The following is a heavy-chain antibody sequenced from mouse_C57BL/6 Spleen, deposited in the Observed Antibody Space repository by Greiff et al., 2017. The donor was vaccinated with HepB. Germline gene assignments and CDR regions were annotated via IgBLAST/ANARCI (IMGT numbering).Heavy chain of an antibody. CDR1: GYSFTDYN. Sequence: VHVKQSGPELVKPGASVKISCKASGYSFTDYNMNWVKQSNGKSLEWIGVINPNYGTTSYNQKFKGKATLTVDQSSSTAYMKLNSLTSEDSAVYYWASYYGYWYFDVWGTGTTVTVSS. V-gene: IGHV1-39*01. D-gene: IGHD1-1*01. CDR2: INPNYGTT. CDR3: ASYYGYWYFDV. J-gene: IGHJ1*03.